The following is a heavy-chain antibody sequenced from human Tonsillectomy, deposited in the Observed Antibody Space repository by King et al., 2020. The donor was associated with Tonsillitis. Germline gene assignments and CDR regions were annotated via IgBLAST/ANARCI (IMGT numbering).Heavy chain of an antibody. V-gene: IGHV4-61*02. CDR2: IYTSGST. CDR3: ASTPFYSSSYYFDS. Sequence: VQLQESGLGLVKPSQTLSLTCTVSGGSLSSTSYSWSWIRQPAGKGLEWIGRIYTSGSTHYNSSLNSRVTMSLDTSKNQFSLNLTSVTAADTAVYYCASTPFYSSSYYFDSWGQGILVTVSS. D-gene: IGHD6-6*01. CDR1: GGSLSSTSYS. J-gene: IGHJ4*02.